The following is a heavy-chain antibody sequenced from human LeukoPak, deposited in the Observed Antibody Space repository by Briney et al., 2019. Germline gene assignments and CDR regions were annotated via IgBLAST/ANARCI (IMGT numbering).Heavy chain of an antibody. CDR3: ARAAYSSSWYWSYYYYYMDV. Sequence: SETLSLTCTVSGGSLSSGSYCWSWIRQPAGKGLEWIGHIHTSGNTNYNSSLKSRVTISVDTSKNQFSLKLSSVTAADTAVYYCARAAYSSSWYWSYYYYYMDVWGKGTTVTVSS. D-gene: IGHD6-13*01. J-gene: IGHJ6*03. V-gene: IGHV4-61*09. CDR1: GGSLSSGSYC. CDR2: IHTSGNT.